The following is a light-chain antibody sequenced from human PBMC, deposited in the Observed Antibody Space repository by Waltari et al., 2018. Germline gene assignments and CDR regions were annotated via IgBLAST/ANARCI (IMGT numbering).Light chain of an antibody. CDR2: AAT. CDR3: QQSYSVPWT. J-gene: IGKJ1*01. Sequence: DIQLTQSPSSLSASVGDRVTMTCRASQRISGYLHWYQKKPGKAPKLLIYAATSLESGVPSRFSGRESGTDFTLTITSLHPEDYATYYCQQSYSVPWTFGQGTQVEVK. V-gene: IGKV1-39*01. CDR1: QRISGY.